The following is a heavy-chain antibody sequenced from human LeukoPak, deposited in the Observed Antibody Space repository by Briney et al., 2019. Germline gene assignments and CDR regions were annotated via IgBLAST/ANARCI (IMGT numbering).Heavy chain of an antibody. V-gene: IGHV4-34*01. Sequence: SETLSLTCAVYGGSFSGYYWSWIRQPPGKGLEWIGEINHSGSTNYNPSLKSRVTISVDTSKNQFSLKLSSVTAADTAVYYCARKGRCCSSTSCPWHVWGQGTTVTVSS. J-gene: IGHJ6*02. CDR1: GGSFSGYY. CDR2: INHSGST. D-gene: IGHD2-2*01. CDR3: ARKGRCCSSTSCPWHV.